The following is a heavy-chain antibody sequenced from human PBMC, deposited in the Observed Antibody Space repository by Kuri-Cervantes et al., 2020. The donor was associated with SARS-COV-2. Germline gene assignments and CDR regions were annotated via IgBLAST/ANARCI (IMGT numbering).Heavy chain of an antibody. CDR2: IYYDGSNK. CDR3: ARDLIFVADNRVTGAFDI. J-gene: IGHJ3*02. D-gene: IGHD3-9*01. Sequence: SLCLTCAASGFTISSYARHWVRQAPGKGLEWVAVIYYDGSNKYYADSVKGRFTISRDNSKHTLYLQMNSPGADDTALYYCARDLIFVADNRVTGAFDIWGQGTMVTVSS. CDR1: GFTISSYA. V-gene: IGHV3-30-3*01.